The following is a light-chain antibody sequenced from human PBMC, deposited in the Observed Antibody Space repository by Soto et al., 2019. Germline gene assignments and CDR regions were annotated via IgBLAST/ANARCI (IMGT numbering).Light chain of an antibody. V-gene: IGKV3-11*01. CDR3: EQRSDWPELT. CDR2: ETS. CDR1: RSVASY. J-gene: IGKJ4*01. Sequence: EIVLSQSPATLSLSPGERATLSCRASRSVASYLAWYQQRPGQAPRLLIYETSTRATGVPARFSGSGSGTDFALTITSLEPEDFAVYYCEQRSDWPELTFGGGTKVEIK.